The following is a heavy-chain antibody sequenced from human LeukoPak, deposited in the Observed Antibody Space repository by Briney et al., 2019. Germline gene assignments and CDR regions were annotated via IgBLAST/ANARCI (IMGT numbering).Heavy chain of an antibody. J-gene: IGHJ6*02. Sequence: PSETLSLTCTVSGGSISSSSYYWSWIRQPPGKGLEWIGYIYYSGSTNYNPSLKSRVTISVDTSKNQFSLKLSSVTAADTAVYYCARDLRYNWNPSHYYGMDVWGQGTTVTVSS. CDR2: IYYSGST. D-gene: IGHD1-20*01. CDR3: ARDLRYNWNPSHYYGMDV. CDR1: GGSISSSSYY. V-gene: IGHV4-61*01.